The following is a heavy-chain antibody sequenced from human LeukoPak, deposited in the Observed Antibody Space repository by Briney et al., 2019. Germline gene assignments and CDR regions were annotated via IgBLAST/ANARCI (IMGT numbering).Heavy chain of an antibody. J-gene: IGHJ4*02. CDR2: ISWNSGSI. CDR3: ARSRGVPAAKYYFDY. CDR1: GFTFDDYA. Sequence: GGSLRLSCAASGFTFDDYAMHWVRQAPGKGLEWVSGISWNSGSIGYADSVKGRFTISRDNAKNSLYLQMNSLRAEDTAVYYCARSRGVPAAKYYFDYWGQGTLVTVSS. V-gene: IGHV3-9*01. D-gene: IGHD2-2*01.